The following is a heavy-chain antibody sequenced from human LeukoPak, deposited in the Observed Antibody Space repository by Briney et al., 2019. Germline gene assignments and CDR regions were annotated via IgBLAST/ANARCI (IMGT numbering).Heavy chain of an antibody. CDR1: GGTFSSYA. CDR2: IIPIFGTA. CDR3: ARVPSSGYGYYFDC. Sequence: SVKVSCKASGGTFSSYAISWVRQAPGQGLEWMGGIIPIFGTANYAQKFQGRVTITADKSTSTAYMELSSLRSEDTAVYYCARVPSSGYGYYFDCWGQGTLVTVSS. V-gene: IGHV1-69*06. D-gene: IGHD3-22*01. J-gene: IGHJ4*02.